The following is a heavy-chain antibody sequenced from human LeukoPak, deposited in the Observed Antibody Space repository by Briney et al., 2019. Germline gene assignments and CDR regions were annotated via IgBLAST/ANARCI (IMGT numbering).Heavy chain of an antibody. J-gene: IGHJ6*03. CDR1: GGSISSGSYY. Sequence: SQTLSLTCTVSGGSISSGSYYWSWIRQPAGKGLEWIGRIYTSGSTNYNPSLKSRVTISVDTSKNQFSLKLSSVTAADTAVYYCARFGSDYMDVWGKGTTVTVS. V-gene: IGHV4-61*02. CDR2: IYTSGST. D-gene: IGHD3-10*01. CDR3: ARFGSDYMDV.